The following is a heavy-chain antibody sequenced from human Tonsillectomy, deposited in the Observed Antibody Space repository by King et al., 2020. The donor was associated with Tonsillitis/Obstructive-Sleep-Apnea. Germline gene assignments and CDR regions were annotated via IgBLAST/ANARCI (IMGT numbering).Heavy chain of an antibody. V-gene: IGHV4-34*01. Sequence: HVQLQQWGAGLLKPAETLSLTCAVYGGSFSGFYWSWIRQAPGKGLEWIGEINQSGSTNCNPSLKTRVTISLDTSKNQLSLKLSTVTAADTAVYYCARDEWPQGFDPWGQGTLDTVSS. CDR1: GGSFSGFY. CDR3: ARDEWPQGFDP. J-gene: IGHJ5*02. D-gene: IGHD3-3*01. CDR2: INQSGST.